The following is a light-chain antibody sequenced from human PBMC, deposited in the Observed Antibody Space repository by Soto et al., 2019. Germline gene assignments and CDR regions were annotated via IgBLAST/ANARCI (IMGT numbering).Light chain of an antibody. CDR3: QKYNSAPRT. CDR2: AAS. CDR1: QGISNY. V-gene: IGKV1-27*01. J-gene: IGKJ5*01. Sequence: DIQMTQYASSLSASVGDRVTITCRASQGISNYLAWYQQKPGKVPKLLIYAASTLQSGVPSRFSGSGSGTDFTLTISSLQPEDVATYYCQKYNSAPRTFGQGTRLEIK.